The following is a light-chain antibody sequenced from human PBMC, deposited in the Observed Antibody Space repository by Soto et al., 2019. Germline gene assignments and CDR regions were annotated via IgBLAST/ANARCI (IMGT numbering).Light chain of an antibody. CDR2: WGS. CDR3: MQGQQTPLT. J-gene: IGKJ5*01. CDR1: QSLLQSHGNNY. Sequence: DIVMTQSPLSLPVTPGEPASISSRSSQSLLQSHGNNYLDWYVKKPGQSPQLLIYWGSNRASGVPDRFSGSGSGTDFTLKISRVEAEDVGVYYCMQGQQTPLTFGQGTRLEIK. V-gene: IGKV2-28*01.